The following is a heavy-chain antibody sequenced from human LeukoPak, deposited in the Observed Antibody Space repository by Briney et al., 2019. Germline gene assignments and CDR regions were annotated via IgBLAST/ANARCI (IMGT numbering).Heavy chain of an antibody. Sequence: GGSLRLSCAASGFTFSNAWMSWVRQAPGKGLEWVGRIKSKTDGGTTDYAAPVKGRFTIPRDDSKNTLYLQMNSLKTEDTAVYYCTTEGDSSGYPLLDYWGQGTLVTVSS. CDR2: IKSKTDGGTT. CDR3: TTEGDSSGYPLLDY. V-gene: IGHV3-15*01. CDR1: GFTFSNAW. D-gene: IGHD3-22*01. J-gene: IGHJ4*02.